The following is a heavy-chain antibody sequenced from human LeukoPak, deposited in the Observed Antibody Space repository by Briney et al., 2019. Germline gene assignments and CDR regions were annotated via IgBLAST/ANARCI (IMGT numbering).Heavy chain of an antibody. V-gene: IGHV3-53*01. CDR2: IYSGGST. CDR3: ARMSRDYGDYSMDV. Sequence: GGSLRLSCAASGFTVSSNYMSWVRQAPGKGLEWVSVIYSGGSTYYADSVKGRFTISRDNSKNTLYLQMNSLRAEDTAVYYCARMSRDYGDYSMDVWTKGTTVTISS. CDR1: GFTVSSNY. J-gene: IGHJ6*03. D-gene: IGHD4-17*01.